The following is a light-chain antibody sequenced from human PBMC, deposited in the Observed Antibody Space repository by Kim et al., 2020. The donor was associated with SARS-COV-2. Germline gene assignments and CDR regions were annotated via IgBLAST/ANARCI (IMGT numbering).Light chain of an antibody. CDR1: SNDVGDYSS. CDR3: CSYAGSYTWL. Sequence: GQSGTISCKGSSNDVGDYSSVSWYQQHPGKAPRLIIHDVTKRPSGVPDRFSASKSGSTASLTISGLRTEDEAHYYCCSYAGSYTWLFGGGTELTVL. V-gene: IGLV2-11*03. CDR2: DVT. J-gene: IGLJ3*02.